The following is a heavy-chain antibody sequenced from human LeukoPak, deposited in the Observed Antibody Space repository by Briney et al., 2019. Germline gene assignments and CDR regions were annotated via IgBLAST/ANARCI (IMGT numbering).Heavy chain of an antibody. J-gene: IGHJ3*02. V-gene: IGHV4-59*01. CDR3: ARGIRWSDAFDI. Sequence: PSETLSLTCTVSGGSISSYYWSWIRQPPGKGLEWIGYIYYSGSTNYNPSLKSRVTISVDTSKNQFSLKLSSVTAADTAVYYCARGIRWSDAFDIWGQGTMVTVSS. D-gene: IGHD4-23*01. CDR2: IYYSGST. CDR1: GGSISSYY.